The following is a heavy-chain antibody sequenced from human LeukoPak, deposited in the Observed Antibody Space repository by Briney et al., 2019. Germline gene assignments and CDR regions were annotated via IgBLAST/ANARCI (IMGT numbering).Heavy chain of an antibody. CDR2: INSNSYTI. CDR3: ARERTSPHSAYDCGHLDL. Sequence: GGSLRLSSEASGFSFGDYYMTWIRQAAGKGLEWISNINSNSYTIYYADSMKGLFTISRDNAKRSLSLQMDRLRAEDTAVYYCARERTSPHSAYDCGHLDLWGQGTLVAVSS. CDR1: GFSFGDYY. D-gene: IGHD5-12*01. V-gene: IGHV3-11*01. J-gene: IGHJ5*02.